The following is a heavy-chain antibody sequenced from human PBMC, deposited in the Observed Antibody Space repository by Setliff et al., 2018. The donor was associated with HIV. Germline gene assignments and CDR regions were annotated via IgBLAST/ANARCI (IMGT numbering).Heavy chain of an antibody. CDR3: SRVVLGYGYRVSDY. CDR1: GGSITSSSYY. D-gene: IGHD5-18*01. V-gene: IGHV4-39*07. J-gene: IGHJ4*01. Sequence: PSETLSLTCTVSGGSITSSSYYWGWIRQPPGKGLEWIGEIYHGGSTTYNPTLKSRVSISVDKSKNRLSLNLSSVTGADTAVYYCSRVVLGYGYRVSDYWGHGTLVTVSS. CDR2: IYHGGST.